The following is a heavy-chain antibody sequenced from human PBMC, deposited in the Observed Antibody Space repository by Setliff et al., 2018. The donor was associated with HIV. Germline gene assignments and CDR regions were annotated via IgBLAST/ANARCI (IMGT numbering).Heavy chain of an antibody. J-gene: IGHJ6*03. CDR1: GYTFTDYY. Sequence: ASVKVSCKASGYTFTDYYMHWVRQAPGQGLEWMGWINPNTGGTNYAQKFQGRVTMTRDTSISTVYMELSRLRSDDTAVYYCARNPDTSGYLYYYYYMDVWGKGTTVTVSS. CDR2: INPNTGGT. CDR3: ARNPDTSGYLYYYYYMDV. V-gene: IGHV1-2*02. D-gene: IGHD3-22*01.